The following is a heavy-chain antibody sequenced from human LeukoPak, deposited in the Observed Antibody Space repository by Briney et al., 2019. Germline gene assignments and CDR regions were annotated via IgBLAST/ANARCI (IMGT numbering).Heavy chain of an antibody. V-gene: IGHV5-51*01. CDR1: GYRFTSYW. J-gene: IGHJ4*02. D-gene: IGHD6-6*01. Sequence: GGSLKISCKGSGYRFTSYWIGWVRQMPGKSLEWMGIIYPGDSDTRYSPSFQGQVTISDDESISTAYLQWSSLKVSDTAMYDCARPLYSSSMVVFDYWGQGTLVTVSS. CDR3: ARPLYSSSMVVFDY. CDR2: IYPGDSDT.